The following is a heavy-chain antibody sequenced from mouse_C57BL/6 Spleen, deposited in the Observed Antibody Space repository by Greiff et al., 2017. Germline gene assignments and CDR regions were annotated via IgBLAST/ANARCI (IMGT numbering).Heavy chain of an antibody. CDR2: ISYDGSN. J-gene: IGHJ4*01. CDR1: GYSITSGYY. Sequence: DVQLQESGPGLVKPSQSLSLTCSVTGYSITSGYYWNWIRQFPGNKLEWMGYISYDGSNNYNPSLKNRISITRDTSKNQFFLKLNSVTTEDTATYYCARDLMDYWGQGTSGTVSS. CDR3: ARDLMDY. V-gene: IGHV3-6*01.